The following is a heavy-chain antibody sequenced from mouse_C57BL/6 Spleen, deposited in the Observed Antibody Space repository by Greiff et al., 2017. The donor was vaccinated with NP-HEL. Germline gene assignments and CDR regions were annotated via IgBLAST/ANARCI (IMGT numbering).Heavy chain of an antibody. J-gene: IGHJ1*03. Sequence: VQLQQSGPELVKPGASVKISCKASGYTFTDYYMNWVKQSHGKSLEWIGDINPNNGGTSYNQKFKGKATLTVDKSSSTAYMELRSLTSEDSAVYYCARGGGLLRRYFDVWGTGTTVTVSS. CDR3: ARGGGLLRRYFDV. D-gene: IGHD1-1*01. CDR2: INPNNGGT. V-gene: IGHV1-26*01. CDR1: GYTFTDYY.